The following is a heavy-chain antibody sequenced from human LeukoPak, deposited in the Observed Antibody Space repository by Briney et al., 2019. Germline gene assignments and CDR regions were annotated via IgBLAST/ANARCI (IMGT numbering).Heavy chain of an antibody. Sequence: GASVKISCKASGYIFTNYYLYWVRQAPGQGLEWMGVINPVGGVTTYAQRLQGRVTMSRDTSTSTFDMELSSLRADDTAVYYCARGGGSYYFAWDPEADYWGQGTLVTVSS. D-gene: IGHD1-26*01. V-gene: IGHV1-46*01. CDR2: INPVGGVT. J-gene: IGHJ4*02. CDR1: GYIFTNYY. CDR3: ARGGGSYYFAWDPEADY.